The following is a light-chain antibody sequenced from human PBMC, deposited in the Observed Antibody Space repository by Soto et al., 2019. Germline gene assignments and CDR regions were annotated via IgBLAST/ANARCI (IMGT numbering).Light chain of an antibody. CDR3: CSYAGSYTYV. CDR1: SSDVGGYNY. J-gene: IGLJ1*01. Sequence: LTQPRSVSGSPGQSVTISCTGTSSDVGGYNYVSWYQQHPGKAPKLMIYDVSKRPSGVPDRFSGSKSGNTASLTISGLQAEDEADYYCCSYAGSYTYVFGTGTKLTVL. V-gene: IGLV2-11*01. CDR2: DVS.